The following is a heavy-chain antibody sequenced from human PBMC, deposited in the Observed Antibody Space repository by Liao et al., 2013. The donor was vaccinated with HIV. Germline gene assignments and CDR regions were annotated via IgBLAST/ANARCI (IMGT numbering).Heavy chain of an antibody. J-gene: IGHJ4*02. CDR3: ARLKIAVAALDY. CDR1: GGSISSGSYY. CDR2: IYTSGST. D-gene: IGHD6-19*01. V-gene: IGHV4-61*02. Sequence: QVQLQESGPGLVKPSQTLSLTCTVSGGSISSGSYYWSWIRQPAGKGLEWIGRIYTSGSTNYNPSLKSRVTISVDTSKNQFSLKLSSVTAADTAVYYCARLKIAVAALDYWGQGTLVTVSS.